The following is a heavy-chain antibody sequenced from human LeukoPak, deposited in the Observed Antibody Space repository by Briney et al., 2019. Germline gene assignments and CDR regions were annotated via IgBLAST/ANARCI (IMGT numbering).Heavy chain of an antibody. CDR2: IIPIFGIA. D-gene: IGHD3-9*01. CDR3: ARYKIEFDCLAAFDP. J-gene: IGHJ5*02. Sequence: SVKVSCKASGGTFSSYAISWVRQAPGQGLEWMGRIIPIFGIANYAQKFQGRVTITADKSTSTAYMELSSLRSEDTAVYYCARYKIEFDCLAAFDPWGQGTLVTVSS. CDR1: GGTFSSYA. V-gene: IGHV1-69*04.